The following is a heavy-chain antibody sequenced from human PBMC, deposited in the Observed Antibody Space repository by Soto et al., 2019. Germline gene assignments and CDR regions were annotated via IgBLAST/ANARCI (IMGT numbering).Heavy chain of an antibody. CDR2: IFYTGNT. CDR3: ARQEFSLYSSNWYPMDS. CDR1: GGSISSSTSY. Sequence: SETLSLTCSVSGGSISSSTSYWGWIRQPPWKGLEWIGSIFYTGNTYYNPSLRSRVTISVSTSKNQFSLKLTSVTAADTAVYSCARQEFSLYSSNWYPMDSWGQGXLVTVYS. D-gene: IGHD6-13*01. V-gene: IGHV4-39*01. J-gene: IGHJ4*02.